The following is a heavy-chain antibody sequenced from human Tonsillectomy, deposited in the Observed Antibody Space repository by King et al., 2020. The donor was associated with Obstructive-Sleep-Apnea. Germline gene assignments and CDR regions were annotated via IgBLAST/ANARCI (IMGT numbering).Heavy chain of an antibody. CDR3: ARDRVMITFGGVIVEDYYYYYGMDV. CDR2: ISSSSTYI. D-gene: IGHD3-16*02. J-gene: IGHJ6*02. Sequence: VQLVESGGGLVKPGGSLRLSCAASGFTFSSFSMNWVRQATGKGLEWVSSISSSSTYIYYADSVKGRFTISRDNAKNSLYLQMNSLRAEDTAVYYCARDRVMITFGGVIVEDYYYYYGMDVWGQGTTVTVSS. CDR1: GFTFSSFS. V-gene: IGHV3-21*01.